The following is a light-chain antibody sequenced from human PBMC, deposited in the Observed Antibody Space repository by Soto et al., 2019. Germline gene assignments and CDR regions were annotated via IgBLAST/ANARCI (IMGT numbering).Light chain of an antibody. Sequence: EIVLTQSPGTLSLSPGERATLSCRASQSVGSSLSGYQQKPGQAPRLLFYGASNRATAIPDRFSGSGFGTDFTLTITRLEPEDFAVYCCQQYGDSPQTFGPGTKVEI. V-gene: IGKV3-20*01. CDR3: QQYGDSPQT. CDR1: QSVGSS. CDR2: GAS. J-gene: IGKJ1*01.